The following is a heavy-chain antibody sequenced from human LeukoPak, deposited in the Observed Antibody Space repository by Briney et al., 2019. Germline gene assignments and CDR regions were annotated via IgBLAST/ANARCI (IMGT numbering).Heavy chain of an antibody. CDR3: ARMGRLATTGTTGFDY. D-gene: IGHD1-1*01. CDR2: INPSGGST. CDR1: GYTFTSYY. Sequence: ASVKVSCKASGYTFTSYYMHWVRQAPGQGLEWMGIINPSGGSTSYAQKFQGRVTMTRDTSTSTVYMELSSLRSEDTAVYYCARMGRLATTGTTGFDYWGQGTLVTVSS. V-gene: IGHV1-46*01. J-gene: IGHJ4*02.